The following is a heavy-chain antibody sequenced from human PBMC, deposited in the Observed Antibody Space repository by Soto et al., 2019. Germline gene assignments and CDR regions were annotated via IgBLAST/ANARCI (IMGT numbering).Heavy chain of an antibody. CDR3: VSQRTSVLTQAYFDY. V-gene: IGHV4-39*01. CDR2: VYYRGRS. Sequence: RSLTCTVSGGSVSNSNYYWGWIRQSPGKGLEWIGSVYYRGRSYSKSSVKSRVTISVDTSKNQFSLNLNSVTASDTAVYYCVSQRTSVLTQAYFDYWGPGALVTVSS. J-gene: IGHJ4*02. CDR1: GGSVSNSNYY. D-gene: IGHD2-8*01.